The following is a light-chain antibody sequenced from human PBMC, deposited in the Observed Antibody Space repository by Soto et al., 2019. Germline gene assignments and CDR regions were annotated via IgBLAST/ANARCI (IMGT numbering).Light chain of an antibody. Sequence: QSALTQPASVSGSPGQSITISCTGTSSDVENYNLVSWYQQHPGKAPKLMIYEVSKRHSGVSNRFSGSKSGNTASLTISGLQAEDEADYYCCSYGGSSTSLNWVFGGGTKVTVL. CDR2: EVS. CDR1: SSDVENYNL. V-gene: IGLV2-23*02. CDR3: CSYGGSSTSLNWV. J-gene: IGLJ3*02.